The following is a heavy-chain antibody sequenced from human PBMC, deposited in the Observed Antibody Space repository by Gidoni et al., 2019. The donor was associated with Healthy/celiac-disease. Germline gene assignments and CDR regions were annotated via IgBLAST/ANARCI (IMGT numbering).Heavy chain of an antibody. D-gene: IGHD7-27*01. CDR3: AKGRTGGFLGEIYY. Sequence: EVQLLESGGGLVQPGGSLRLACAASGFTFTTYAMSWVRQAPGKGLEWVSTVSGSGGNTYYADSVKGRFTISRDNSKNTLYLQMNSLRAEDTAVYYCAKGRTGGFLGEIYYWGQGTLVTVSS. CDR2: VSGSGGNT. J-gene: IGHJ4*02. V-gene: IGHV3-23*01. CDR1: GFTFTTYA.